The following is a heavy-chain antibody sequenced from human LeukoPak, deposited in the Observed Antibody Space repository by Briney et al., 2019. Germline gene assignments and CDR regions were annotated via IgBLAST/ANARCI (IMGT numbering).Heavy chain of an antibody. Sequence: GGSLRLSCAASGFTFSSYEMNWVRQAPGMGLEWVSSTFSTSTYIYYADSVKGRFTISRDNAKNSLYLEMNSLRAEDTAVYYCARDVCSGGSCYSDSWGLGTLVTVSS. D-gene: IGHD2-15*01. CDR3: ARDVCSGGSCYSDS. V-gene: IGHV3-21*01. CDR1: GFTFSSYE. J-gene: IGHJ4*03. CDR2: TFSTSTYI.